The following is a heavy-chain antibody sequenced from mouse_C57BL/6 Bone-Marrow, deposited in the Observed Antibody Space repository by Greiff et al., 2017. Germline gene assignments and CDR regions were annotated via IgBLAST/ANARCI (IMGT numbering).Heavy chain of an antibody. D-gene: IGHD3-3*01. J-gene: IGHJ4*01. CDR2: IYPGGGYT. CDR1: GYTFTNYW. Sequence: VQLQQSGAELVRPGTSVKMSCKASGYTFTNYWIGWAKQRPGHGLEWIGDIYPGGGYTNYNEKFKGKATLTADKSSSTAYMQVSSLTSEDSAIYYCARRRARGAMDYWGQGTSVTVSS. CDR3: ARRRARGAMDY. V-gene: IGHV1-63*01.